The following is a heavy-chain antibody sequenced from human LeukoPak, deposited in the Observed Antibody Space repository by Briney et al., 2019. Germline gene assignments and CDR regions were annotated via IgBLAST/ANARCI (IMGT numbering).Heavy chain of an antibody. V-gene: IGHV3-33*01. CDR2: IWYDGSNK. CDR1: GFTFSSYG. D-gene: IGHD3-9*01. Sequence: GRSLRLSCAASGFTFSSYGMHWVRQAPGKGLEWVAVIWYDGSNKYYADSVKSRFTISRDNSKNTLYLQMNSLRAEDTAVYYCARDPRYFDWLLSDYYGMDVWGQGTTVTVSS. J-gene: IGHJ6*02. CDR3: ARDPRYFDWLLSDYYGMDV.